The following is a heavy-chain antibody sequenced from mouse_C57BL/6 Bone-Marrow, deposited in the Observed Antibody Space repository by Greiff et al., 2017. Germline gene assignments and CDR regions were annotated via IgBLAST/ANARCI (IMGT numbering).Heavy chain of an antibody. CDR3: ARERLYYFDY. Sequence: QVQLQQPGAELVRPGTSVKLSCKASGYTFTSYWMHWVKQRPGQGLEWIGVIDPSDSYTNYNQKFKGKATLTVDTSSSTAYMQLSSLTSEDSAVYYCARERLYYFDYWGQGTTLTVSP. CDR2: IDPSDSYT. V-gene: IGHV1-59*01. J-gene: IGHJ2*01. D-gene: IGHD3-3*01. CDR1: GYTFTSYW.